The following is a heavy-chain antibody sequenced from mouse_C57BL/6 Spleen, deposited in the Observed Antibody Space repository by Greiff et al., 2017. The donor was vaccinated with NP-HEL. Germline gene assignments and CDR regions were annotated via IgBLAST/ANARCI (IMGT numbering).Heavy chain of an antibody. CDR2: IDPSDSYT. D-gene: IGHD1-1*01. CDR1: GYTFTSYW. V-gene: IGHV1-69*01. J-gene: IGHJ2*01. CDR3: ARSITTGVDH. Sequence: VQLQQPGAELVMPGASVKLSCKASGYTFTSYWMHWVKQRPGQGLEWIGEIDPSDSYTNYNQKFKGKSTLTVDKSSSTAYMQLSSLTSEDSAVYYCARSITTGVDHWGQGTTLTVAS.